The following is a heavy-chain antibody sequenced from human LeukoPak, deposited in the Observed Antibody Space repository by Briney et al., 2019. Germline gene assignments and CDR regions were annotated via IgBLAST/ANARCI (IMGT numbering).Heavy chain of an antibody. Sequence: ASVKVSCKASGYTFTSYGISWVRQAPGQGLEWMGWISAYNGDTNYAQKLQGRVTMTTDTSTSTAYMELRSLRSEDTAVYYCARDATPYNWNDVIRGFDPWGQGTLVTVSS. D-gene: IGHD1-1*01. J-gene: IGHJ5*02. CDR3: ARDATPYNWNDVIRGFDP. CDR1: GYTFTSYG. V-gene: IGHV1-18*01. CDR2: ISAYNGDT.